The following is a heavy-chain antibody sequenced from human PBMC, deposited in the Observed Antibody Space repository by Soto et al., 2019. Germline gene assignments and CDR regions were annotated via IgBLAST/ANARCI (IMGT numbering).Heavy chain of an antibody. CDR2: IYYSGST. V-gene: IGHV4-39*01. J-gene: IGHJ4*02. Sequence: SETLSLTCTVSGGSISSSSYYWGWIRQPPGKGLEWIGSIYYSGSTYYNPSLKSRVTISVDTSKNQFSLKLSSVTAADTAVYYCARLSSSWYRKDYFDYWGQGTLVTVSS. D-gene: IGHD6-13*01. CDR3: ARLSSSWYRKDYFDY. CDR1: GGSISSSSYY.